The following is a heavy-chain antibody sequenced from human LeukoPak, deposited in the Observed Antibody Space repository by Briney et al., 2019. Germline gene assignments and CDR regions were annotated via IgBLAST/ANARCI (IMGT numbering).Heavy chain of an antibody. CDR1: GYSFTSYW. Sequence: GESLKISCKGSGYSFTSYWIGWVRQMPGKGLEWMGIIYPGDSDTRYSPSFQGQVTISADKSISTAHLQWSSLKASDTAMYYCARLKANLYCSSTSCTTRRAFDIWGQGTMVTVSS. J-gene: IGHJ3*02. CDR3: ARLKANLYCSSTSCTTRRAFDI. CDR2: IYPGDSDT. D-gene: IGHD2-2*01. V-gene: IGHV5-51*01.